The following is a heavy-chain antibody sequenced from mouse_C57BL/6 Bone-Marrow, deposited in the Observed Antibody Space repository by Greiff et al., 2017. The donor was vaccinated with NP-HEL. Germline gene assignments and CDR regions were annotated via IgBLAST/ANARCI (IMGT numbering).Heavy chain of an antibody. CDR2: ISGGGGNT. D-gene: IGHD2-4*01. J-gene: IGHJ2*01. CDR1: GFTFSSYT. CDR3: ARHGGLGYFDY. Sequence: EVHLVESGGGLVKPGGSLKLSCAASGFTFSSYTMSWVRQTPEKRLEWVATISGGGGNTYYPDSVKGRFTISRDNAKNTLYLQMSSLRAEDTALYYCARHGGLGYFDYWGQGTTLTVSS. V-gene: IGHV5-9*01.